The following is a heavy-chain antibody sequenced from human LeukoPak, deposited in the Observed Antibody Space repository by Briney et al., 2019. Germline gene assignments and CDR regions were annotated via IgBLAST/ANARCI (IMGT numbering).Heavy chain of an antibody. D-gene: IGHD3-22*01. Sequence: SVKVSCKASGGTFSSYTISWVRQAPGQGLEWMGRIIPILGIANYAQKFQGRVTITADKSTSTAYMELSSLRSEDTAVYYCASTYYYDSSGYYRYDYWGQGTWSPSPQ. J-gene: IGHJ4*02. CDR3: ASTYYYDSSGYYRYDY. CDR2: IIPILGIA. CDR1: GGTFSSYT. V-gene: IGHV1-69*02.